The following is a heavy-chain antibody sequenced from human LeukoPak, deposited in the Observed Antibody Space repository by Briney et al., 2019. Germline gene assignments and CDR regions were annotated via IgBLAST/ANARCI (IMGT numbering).Heavy chain of an antibody. CDR2: IYSGGST. V-gene: IGHV3-66*01. J-gene: IGHJ3*02. Sequence: GGSLRLSCAASGXTVSSNYMSWVRQVPGKGLEWVSLIYSGGSTYYADSVKGRFTISRDTSKNTLYLQMNSLRAEDTAVYYCARYDSSGYFRHAFDIWGQGTMVTVSS. D-gene: IGHD3-22*01. CDR1: GXTVSSNY. CDR3: ARYDSSGYFRHAFDI.